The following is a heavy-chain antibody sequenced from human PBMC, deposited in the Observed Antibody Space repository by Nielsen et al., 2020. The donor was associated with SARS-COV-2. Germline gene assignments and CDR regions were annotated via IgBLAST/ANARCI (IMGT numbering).Heavy chain of an antibody. CDR1: GFNFSSYS. Sequence: GGSLRLSCSASGFNFSSYSMNWVRQAPGKGLEWLSYISSSSTTIYYADSVKGRFTISRDNAKNSLYLQMSSLRDEDTAVYFCAREGSSGYYVPLGYWGQGTLVTVSS. V-gene: IGHV3-48*02. J-gene: IGHJ4*02. CDR2: ISSSSTTI. D-gene: IGHD3-22*01. CDR3: AREGSSGYYVPLGY.